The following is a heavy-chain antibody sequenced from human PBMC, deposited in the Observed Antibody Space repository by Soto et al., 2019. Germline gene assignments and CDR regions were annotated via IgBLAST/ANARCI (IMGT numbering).Heavy chain of an antibody. CDR2: INAGNGNT. CDR3: ARAGYCSSTSCSDAFDI. J-gene: IGHJ3*02. CDR1: GYTFTNSA. D-gene: IGHD2-2*01. V-gene: IGHV1-3*01. Sequence: QVQFVQSGAELKKRGASVKVSCKASGYTFTNSAMHWVRQAPGQRLEWMGWINAGNGNTKYSQKFQGRVTITRDTSARTAYVELTSLRSADTAVYYCARAGYCSSTSCSDAFDIWGQGTVVTVSS.